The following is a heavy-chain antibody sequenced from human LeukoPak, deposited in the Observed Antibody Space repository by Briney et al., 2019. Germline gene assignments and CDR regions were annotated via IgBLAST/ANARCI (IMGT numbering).Heavy chain of an antibody. Sequence: ASVKVSCKASGYTFTSYDINCVRQATGQGLEWMGCMYPNSGNTGYAQKFQGRVTITRDTSISTAYMELSSLRSEDTAVYYCPRAPGVVVRRFRSWFDPLGQGTLVTVSS. V-gene: IGHV1-8*03. CDR3: PRAPGVVVRRFRSWFDP. J-gene: IGHJ5*02. CDR2: MYPNSGNT. D-gene: IGHD3-3*01. CDR1: GYTFTSYD.